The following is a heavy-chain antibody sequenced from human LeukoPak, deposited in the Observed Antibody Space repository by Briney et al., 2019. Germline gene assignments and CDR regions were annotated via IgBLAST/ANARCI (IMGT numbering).Heavy chain of an antibody. CDR1: GGSISSGGNY. V-gene: IGHV4-31*03. J-gene: IGHJ4*02. CDR3: ARDSMWSYLDD. CDR2: IYYSGNT. Sequence: SQTLSLTCTVSGGSISSGGNYWSWIRPHTGQDLEWIGYIYYSGNTFYNPSLKSRVTLSVDTSKNQFSLNLSSVTAADTAVYFCARDSMWSYLDDWGQGTLVTVSS. D-gene: IGHD3-3*01.